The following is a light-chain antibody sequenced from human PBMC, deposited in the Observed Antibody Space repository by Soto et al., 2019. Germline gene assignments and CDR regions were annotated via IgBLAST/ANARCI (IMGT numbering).Light chain of an antibody. CDR1: HSISSW. CDR3: QRYSSYSRT. V-gene: IGKV1-5*03. CDR2: KAS. J-gene: IGKJ2*01. Sequence: DIPMTQSPSTLSASVGDRVTITCRASHSISSWLAWYQQKPGKAPKLLIYKASSLESGVPSRFSGSGSGTEFTLTISSLQPDDFAAYYCQRYSSYSRTFGQGTKLEIK.